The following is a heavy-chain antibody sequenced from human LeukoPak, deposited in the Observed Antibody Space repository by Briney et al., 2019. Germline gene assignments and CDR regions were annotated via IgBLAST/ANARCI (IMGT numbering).Heavy chain of an antibody. CDR1: GYTFTGYY. Sequence: SVQVSCKASGYTFTGYYMHWVRQAPGQGLEWMGWINPNSGGTNYAQKFQGRVTMTRDTSISTAYMELSRLRSDDTAVYYCARAKATTVACIDYWGQGTLVSVSS. V-gene: IGHV1-2*02. CDR2: INPNSGGT. D-gene: IGHD4-23*01. CDR3: ARAKATTVACIDY. J-gene: IGHJ4*02.